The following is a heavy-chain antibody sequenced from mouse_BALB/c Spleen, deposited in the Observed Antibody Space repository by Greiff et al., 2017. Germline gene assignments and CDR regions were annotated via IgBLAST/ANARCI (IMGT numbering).Heavy chain of an antibody. V-gene: IGHV3-8*02. CDR3: ARYDYEEAMDY. CDR1: GDSITSCY. J-gene: IGHJ4*01. D-gene: IGHD2-4*01. Sequence: EVKLQESGPSLVKPSQTLSLTCSVTGDSITSCYWNWIRKFPGNKLEYMGYISYSGSTYYNPSLKSRLSITRDTSKNQYYLQLNSVTTEDTATYYCARYDYEEAMDYWGQGTSGTVSS. CDR2: ISYSGST.